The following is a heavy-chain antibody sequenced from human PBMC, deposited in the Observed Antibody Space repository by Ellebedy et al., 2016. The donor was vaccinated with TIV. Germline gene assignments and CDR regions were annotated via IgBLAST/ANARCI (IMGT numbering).Heavy chain of an antibody. CDR2: ISYDGSYK. Sequence: GGSLRLXXEASGFTFSNYGMHWVRQAPGKGLEWVALISYDGSYKHYIDSVKGRFTISRDISNNTLYLHINSLRAEDTAVYYCAKSHGYSSSWYSDDYFDYWGQGTLVTVSS. D-gene: IGHD6-13*01. CDR3: AKSHGYSSSWYSDDYFDY. J-gene: IGHJ4*02. CDR1: GFTFSNYG. V-gene: IGHV3-30*18.